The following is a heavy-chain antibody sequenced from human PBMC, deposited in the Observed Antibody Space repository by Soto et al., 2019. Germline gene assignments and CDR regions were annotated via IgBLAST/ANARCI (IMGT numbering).Heavy chain of an antibody. CDR1: DGFFIGYS. D-gene: IGHD3-9*01. CDR2: VNYRGAI. CDR3: ARSYYNILTGYYT. Sequence: SETLSLTCVVNDGFFIGYSWTWIRQPPGKGLEWIGEVNYRGAITYNPSLRSRATIEIDTSKSQFTLTLTSVTTADTALYYCARSYYNILTGYYTWGQGIQVTVSS. V-gene: IGHV4-34*01. J-gene: IGHJ5*02.